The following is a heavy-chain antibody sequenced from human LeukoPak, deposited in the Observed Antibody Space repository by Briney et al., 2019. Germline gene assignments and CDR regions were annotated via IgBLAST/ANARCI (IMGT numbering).Heavy chain of an antibody. J-gene: IGHJ4*02. D-gene: IGHD1-14*01. CDR1: GFTFSSYS. V-gene: IGHV3-48*01. CDR2: ISSSSSTI. CDR3: ARGVPGGYFDY. Sequence: GGSLRLSCAASGFTFSSYSMTWVRQAPGKGLEWVSYISSSSSTIYYADSVKGRFTISRDNAKNSLYLQMNSLRAEDTAVYYCARGVPGGYFDYWGQGTLVTVSS.